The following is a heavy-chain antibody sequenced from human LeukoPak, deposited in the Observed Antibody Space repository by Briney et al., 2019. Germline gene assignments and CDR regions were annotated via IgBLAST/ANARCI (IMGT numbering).Heavy chain of an antibody. CDR3: AKDLSGWFYFDY. V-gene: IGHV3-23*01. D-gene: IGHD6-19*01. J-gene: IGHJ4*02. CDR2: ISGSGGST. Sequence: GGSLRLSCAASGFSFSNYKMIWVRQAPGKGLEWVSAISGSGGSTYYADSVKGRFTISRDNSKNTLYLQMNSLRAEDTAVYYCAKDLSGWFYFDYWGQGTLVTVSS. CDR1: GFSFSNYK.